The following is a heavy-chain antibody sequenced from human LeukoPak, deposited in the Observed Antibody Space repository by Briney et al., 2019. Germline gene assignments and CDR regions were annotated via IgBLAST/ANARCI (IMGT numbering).Heavy chain of an antibody. J-gene: IGHJ4*02. CDR1: GYSINSGYY. D-gene: IGHD2-15*01. Sequence: SETLSLTCTVSGYSINSGYYWGWIRQPPGKGLEWIGSIYHSGSTYYNPSLKSRVTISVDTSKNQFSLKLSSVTAADTAVYYCAKDGPIGPWGQGTLVTVSS. CDR2: IYHSGST. CDR3: AKDGPIGP. V-gene: IGHV4-38-2*02.